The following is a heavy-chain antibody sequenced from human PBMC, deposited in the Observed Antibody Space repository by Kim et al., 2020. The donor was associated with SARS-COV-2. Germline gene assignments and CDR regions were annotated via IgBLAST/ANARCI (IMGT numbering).Heavy chain of an antibody. V-gene: IGHV4-31*03. J-gene: IGHJ4*02. Sequence: SETLSLTCTVSGGSINSGGFFWTWIRQHPEKGLEWIGYIYSSGRTYYTPSLESRVAISVDTSKNQFSLNLRSVTAADTAVYYCATRTDYGYYFCRWGQGTLVTVSS. D-gene: IGHD4-17*01. CDR1: GGSINSGGFF. CDR2: IYSSGRT. CDR3: ATRTDYGYYFCR.